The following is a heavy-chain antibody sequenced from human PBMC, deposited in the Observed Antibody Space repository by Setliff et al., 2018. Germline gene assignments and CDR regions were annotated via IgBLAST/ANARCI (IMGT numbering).Heavy chain of an antibody. D-gene: IGHD6-13*01. CDR2: VYYSGST. Sequence: SETLSLTCTVSGGSIRRTTYYWGWIRQPPGKGLEWIGTVYYSGSTYYSPSLKSRVTISIDTSKNQFSLKLTSVTAADTAVYYCAHGRQGIAATFDIWGQGTMVTVSS. V-gene: IGHV4-39*07. CDR1: GGSIRRTTYY. J-gene: IGHJ3*02. CDR3: AHGRQGIAATFDI.